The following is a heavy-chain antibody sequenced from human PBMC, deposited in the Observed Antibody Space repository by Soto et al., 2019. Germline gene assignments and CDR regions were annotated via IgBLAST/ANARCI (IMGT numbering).Heavy chain of an antibody. V-gene: IGHV3-21*01. CDR3: AREDSIIIPAVSDF. Sequence: EVQLLESGGDLVRPGGSLRLSCTVSGFAFNNYGINWVRQAPGKGLEWVSSISKSDYTYYSDSVKGRFTISRDNAKSSVSLQMNTLRVDDTAVYYCAREDSIIIPAVSDFWGQGTLVTVSS. CDR2: ISKSDYT. CDR1: GFAFNNYG. J-gene: IGHJ4*02. D-gene: IGHD3-22*01.